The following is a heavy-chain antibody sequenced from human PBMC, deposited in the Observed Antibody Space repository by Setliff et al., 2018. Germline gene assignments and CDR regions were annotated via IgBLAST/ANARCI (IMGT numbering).Heavy chain of an antibody. V-gene: IGHV3-73*01. J-gene: IGHJ4*02. D-gene: IGHD4-17*01. CDR3: AITMTTGVDFFDY. Sequence: GESLRLSCAASGFTFSGSAVYWVRQASGRGLEWVGRIRSKADSYATAYAASVKARFTISRDDSKNTAHLQVNNLKTEDTAVYYCAITMTTGVDFFDYWGQGTLVTVSS. CDR1: GFTFSGSA. CDR2: IRSKADSYAT.